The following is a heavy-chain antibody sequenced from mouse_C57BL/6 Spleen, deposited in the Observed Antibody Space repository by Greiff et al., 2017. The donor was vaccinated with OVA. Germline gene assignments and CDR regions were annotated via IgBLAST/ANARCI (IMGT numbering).Heavy chain of an antibody. V-gene: IGHV1-52*01. D-gene: IGHD1-1*01. CDR2: IDPSDSET. Sequence: QVQLQQPGAELVRPGSSVKLSCKASGYTFTSYWMHWVKQRPIQGLEWIGNIDPSDSETHYNQKFKDKATLTVDKSSSTASMQLSSLTSEDSAVYYCARSYYGSSGTWFAYWGQGTLVTVSA. J-gene: IGHJ3*01. CDR3: ARSYYGSSGTWFAY. CDR1: GYTFTSYW.